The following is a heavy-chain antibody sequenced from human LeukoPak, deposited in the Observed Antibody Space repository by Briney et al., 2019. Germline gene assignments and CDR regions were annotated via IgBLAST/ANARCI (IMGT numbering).Heavy chain of an antibody. CDR3: AKAIWYDSSSGEN. V-gene: IGHV3-23*01. J-gene: IGHJ4*02. CDR2: ISGSGGST. D-gene: IGHD3-22*01. CDR1: GFTFSSYG. Sequence: PGGTLRLSCAASGFTFSSYGMSWVRQAPGKGLEWVSAISGSGGSTYYADSVKGRFTISRDNSKNTLYLQMNSLRAEDTAVYYCAKAIWYDSSSGENWGQGTLVTVSS.